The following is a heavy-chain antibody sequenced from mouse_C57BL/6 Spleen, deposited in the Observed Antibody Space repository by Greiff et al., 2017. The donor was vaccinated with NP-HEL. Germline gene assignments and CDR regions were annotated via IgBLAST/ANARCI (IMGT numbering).Heavy chain of an antibody. CDR3: ARIAQATDY. J-gene: IGHJ2*01. D-gene: IGHD3-2*02. Sequence: VKLMESGPELVKPGASVKISCKASGYAFSSSWMNWVKQRPGKGLEWIGRIYPGDGDTNYNGKFKGKATLTADKSSSTAYMQLSSLTSEDSAVYFCARIAQATDYWGQGTTLTVSS. V-gene: IGHV1-82*01. CDR1: GYAFSSSW. CDR2: IYPGDGDT.